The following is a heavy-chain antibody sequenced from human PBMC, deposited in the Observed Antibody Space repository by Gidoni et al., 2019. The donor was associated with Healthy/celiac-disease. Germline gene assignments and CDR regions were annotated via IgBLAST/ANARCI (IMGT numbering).Heavy chain of an antibody. CDR2: ISGSGGRT. CDR1: GFTFRCYA. V-gene: IGHV3-23*01. CDR3: AKDIGQWLDHGGAFDI. J-gene: IGHJ3*02. Sequence: EVQLLESGGGLLQPGGSLRPSCAAFGFTFRCYAMSWVSQAPGKGLEWVSAISGSGGRTYYADSVKGRFTISRDNSKNTLYLQMNSLRAEDTAVYYCAKDIGQWLDHGGAFDIWGQGTMVTVSS. D-gene: IGHD6-19*01.